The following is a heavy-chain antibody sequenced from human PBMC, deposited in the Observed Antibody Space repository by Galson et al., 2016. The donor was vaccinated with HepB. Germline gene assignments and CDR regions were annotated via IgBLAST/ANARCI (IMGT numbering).Heavy chain of an antibody. D-gene: IGHD2-15*01. CDR2: ISHSGST. Sequence: ETLSLTCAANGGSLSGHYWGWVRQPPGMGLEWIGEISHSGSTHYNPALQSRVTMSVDTSKNQFSLKLRSVTAADTAVYYCARDVGSRSRRDDYWGQGTLVTVSS. V-gene: IGHV4-34*01. J-gene: IGHJ4*02. CDR1: GGSLSGHY. CDR3: ARDVGSRSRRDDY.